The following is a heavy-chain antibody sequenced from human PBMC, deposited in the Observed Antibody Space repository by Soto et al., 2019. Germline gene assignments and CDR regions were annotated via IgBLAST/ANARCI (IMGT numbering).Heavy chain of an antibody. CDR2: ISGSGGST. CDR1: EFTFSSYA. CDR3: AKDSEWTASGYFDY. Sequence: EVQLLESGGGLVQPGGSLRLSCAASEFTFSSYAMNWVCQAPGKGLEWVSAISGSGGSTYYADSVKGRFTISRDNSKNTLYLQMNSLRAEDTAVYYCAKDSEWTASGYFDYWGQGTLVTVSS. J-gene: IGHJ4*02. D-gene: IGHD3-22*01. V-gene: IGHV3-23*01.